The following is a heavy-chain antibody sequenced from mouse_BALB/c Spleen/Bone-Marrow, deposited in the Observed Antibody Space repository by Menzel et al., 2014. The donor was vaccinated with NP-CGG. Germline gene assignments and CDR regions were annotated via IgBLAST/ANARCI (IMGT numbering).Heavy chain of an antibody. Sequence: EVKLVESGGGLVKPGGSLKHSCAASGFTFSSYAMSWVRQTPEKRLEWVATISSGGSYTYYPDSVKGRFTISRDNAKNTLYLQMSSLRSEDTAMYYCARHFITTATGAMDYWGQGTSVTVSS. J-gene: IGHJ4*01. CDR2: ISSGGSYT. D-gene: IGHD1-2*01. CDR3: ARHFITTATGAMDY. V-gene: IGHV5-9-3*01. CDR1: GFTFSSYA.